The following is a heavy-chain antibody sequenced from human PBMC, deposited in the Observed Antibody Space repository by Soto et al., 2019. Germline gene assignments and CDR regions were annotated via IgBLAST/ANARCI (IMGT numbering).Heavy chain of an antibody. CDR3: ARGPQYSSSWYWRFAFDI. CDR2: INHSGST. D-gene: IGHD6-13*01. J-gene: IGHJ3*02. V-gene: IGHV4-34*01. Sequence: PPEALSLTCAVYGGSFSGYYWSWIRQPPGKGLEWIGEINHSGSTNYNPSLKSRVTISVDTSKNQFSLKLSSVTAADTAVYYCARGPQYSSSWYWRFAFDIWGQGTMVTVSS. CDR1: GGSFSGYY.